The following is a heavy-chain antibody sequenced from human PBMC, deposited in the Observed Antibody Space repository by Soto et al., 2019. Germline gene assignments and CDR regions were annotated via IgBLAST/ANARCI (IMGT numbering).Heavy chain of an antibody. D-gene: IGHD6-6*01. J-gene: IGHJ6*02. V-gene: IGHV6-1*01. Sequence: QALSLTFAIWGDSGSANSAACNLIRHSPSRGLEWLGRTYYRSKWNFDYAESVKSRMTITPDTSTNQFSLQLNSVTPEDTAVYYCVRQPLATLALYGMGVWGQGTTVTVSS. CDR3: VRQPLATLALYGMGV. CDR1: GDSGSANSAA. CDR2: TYYRSKWNF.